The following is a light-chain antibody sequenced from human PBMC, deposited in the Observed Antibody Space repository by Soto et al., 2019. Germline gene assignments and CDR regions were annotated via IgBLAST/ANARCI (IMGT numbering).Light chain of an antibody. CDR1: QSVNSNY. CDR2: GVS. J-gene: IGKJ5*01. V-gene: IGKV3D-20*02. Sequence: EIVLTQSPGTLSLSPVERATLSCMASQSVNSNYLAWHQQKPGQAPRLLIYGVSSRATGIPDRFSGSGSGTDFTLTISRLEPEDFAVYYCQQRNYWQVTFGQGTRLEI. CDR3: QQRNYWQVT.